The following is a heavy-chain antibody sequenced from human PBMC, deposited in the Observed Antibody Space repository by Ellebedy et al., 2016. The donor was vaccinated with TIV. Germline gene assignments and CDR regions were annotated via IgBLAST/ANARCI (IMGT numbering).Heavy chain of an antibody. CDR3: ARGSPDYYYDSSGYSD. CDR2: IYYSGST. V-gene: IGHV4-59*01. D-gene: IGHD3-22*01. J-gene: IGHJ4*02. Sequence: MPSETLSLTCTASGGSISSYYWSWIRQPPGKGLEWIGYIYYSGSTNYNPSLKSRVTISVDTSKNQFSLKLSSVTAADTAVYYCARGSPDYYYDSSGYSDWGQGTLVTVSS. CDR1: GGSISSYY.